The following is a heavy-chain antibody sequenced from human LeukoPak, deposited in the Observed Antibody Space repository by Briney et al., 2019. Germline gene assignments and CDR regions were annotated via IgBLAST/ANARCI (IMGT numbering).Heavy chain of an antibody. J-gene: IGHJ4*02. V-gene: IGHV5-51*01. Sequence: GESLKISCNGSGYSLTSYWIGWVRQMPGKGLGWMGIIYPGDSDTRYSPSFQGQVPISADKSSSTAYLQWSSLKASDTAMYYCARLAHYDILTGPKEAPAYYFDYWGQGTLVTVSS. CDR3: ARLAHYDILTGPKEAPAYYFDY. D-gene: IGHD3-9*01. CDR1: GYSLTSYW. CDR2: IYPGDSDT.